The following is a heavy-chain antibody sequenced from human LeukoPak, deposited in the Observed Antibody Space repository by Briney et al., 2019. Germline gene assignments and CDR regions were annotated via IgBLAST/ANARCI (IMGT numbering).Heavy chain of an antibody. Sequence: EPSETLSLTCTVSGYSISSGYYWGWIRQPPGKGLEWIGNIYHSGSTYYNPSLKSRVTRSVDTSKNQFSLKLSSVTAADTAVYYCVRSSSSIFDYWGQGTLVTVSS. CDR2: IYHSGST. CDR1: GYSISSGYY. V-gene: IGHV4-38-2*02. J-gene: IGHJ4*02. D-gene: IGHD6-6*01. CDR3: VRSSSSIFDY.